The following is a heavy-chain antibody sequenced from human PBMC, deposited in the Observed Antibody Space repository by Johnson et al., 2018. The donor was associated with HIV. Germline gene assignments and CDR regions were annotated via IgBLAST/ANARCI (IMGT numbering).Heavy chain of an antibody. CDR1: GFTFDDYA. Sequence: VQLVESGGGLVQPGRSLRLSCAASGFTFDDYAMHWVRQAPGKGLEWVSGISWNSGSTYYADSVKGRFTISRDNSKNTLYLQMNSLRAEDTAVYYCARESTLDAFDIWGQGTMVTVSS. CDR2: ISWNSGST. V-gene: IGHV3-9*01. J-gene: IGHJ3*02. CDR3: ARESTLDAFDI.